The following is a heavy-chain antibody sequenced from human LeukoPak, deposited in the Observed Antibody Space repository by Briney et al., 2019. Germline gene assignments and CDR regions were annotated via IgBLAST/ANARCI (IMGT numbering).Heavy chain of an antibody. J-gene: IGHJ5*01. CDR2: INHSGST. Sequence: SSETLSLTCAVYGGSFSGYYWSWIRQPPGKGLEWIGEINHSGSTNYNPSLKSRVTISVDTSKNQFSLKLSSVTAADTAVYYCARGLTTVSSYNWFDPWGQGTLVTVSS. V-gene: IGHV4-34*01. CDR3: ARGLTTVSSYNWFDP. CDR1: GGSFSGYY. D-gene: IGHD4-11*01.